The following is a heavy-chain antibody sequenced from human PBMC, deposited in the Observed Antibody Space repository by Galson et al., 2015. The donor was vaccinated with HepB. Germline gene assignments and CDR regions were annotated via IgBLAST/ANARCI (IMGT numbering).Heavy chain of an antibody. CDR1: GGTFSSYA. J-gene: IGHJ4*02. CDR3: ARARGDIVATTYYDY. Sequence: SVKVSCKASGGTFSSYAISWVRQAPGQGLEWMGGIIPIFGTANYAQKFQGRVTITADESTSTAYMELSSLRSEDTAVYYCARARGDIVATTYYDYWGQGTLVTVSS. CDR2: IIPIFGTA. V-gene: IGHV1-69*13. D-gene: IGHD5-12*01.